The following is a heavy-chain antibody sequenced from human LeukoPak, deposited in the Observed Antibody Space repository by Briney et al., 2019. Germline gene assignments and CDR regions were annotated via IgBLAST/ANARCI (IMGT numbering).Heavy chain of an antibody. D-gene: IGHD2-8*01. CDR3: ARDPRIYCTNGICRDDYFDN. Sequence: GGSLRLSCAASGFTFSSYDMHWVRQATGKGLEWVSSIGIAGDTYSPGSVKGRFTISRDNAKDSLFLQMNSLRAEDTAIYYCARDPRIYCTNGICRDDYFDNWGQGTLVTVSS. CDR1: GFTFSSYD. V-gene: IGHV3-13*04. J-gene: IGHJ4*02. CDR2: IGIAGDT.